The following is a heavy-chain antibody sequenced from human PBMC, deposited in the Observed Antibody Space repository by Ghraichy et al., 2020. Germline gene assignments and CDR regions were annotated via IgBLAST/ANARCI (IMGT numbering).Heavy chain of an antibody. D-gene: IGHD2/OR15-2a*01. CDR1: GGFIVKTKA. CDR2: IYGDGTT. J-gene: IGHJ4*02. Sequence: GGSLRLSCAVSGGFIVKTKAMSWVRQAPGKGLEWVSLIYGDGTTSYADSVKGRFTISRDDSKNTLFLQMNSLRADDTAVYYCARFGFYWAQDYWGQGTLVTVSS. V-gene: IGHV3-66*01. CDR3: ARFGFYWAQDY.